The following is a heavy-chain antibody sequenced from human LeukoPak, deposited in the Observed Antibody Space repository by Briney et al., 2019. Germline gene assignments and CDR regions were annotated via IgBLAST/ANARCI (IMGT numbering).Heavy chain of an antibody. J-gene: IGHJ6*03. V-gene: IGHV4-34*01. CDR1: GGSFSGYY. D-gene: IGHD3-3*01. CDR3: ARGQGYDFWSGFRPSMYYYYMDV. CDR2: INHSGST. Sequence: SETLSLTCAVYGGSFSGYYWSWIRQPPGKGLEWIGEINHSGSTNYNPSLKSRVNISVDTSKNQFSLKLRSVTAADTAVYYCARGQGYDFWSGFRPSMYYYYMDVWGKGTTVTVSS.